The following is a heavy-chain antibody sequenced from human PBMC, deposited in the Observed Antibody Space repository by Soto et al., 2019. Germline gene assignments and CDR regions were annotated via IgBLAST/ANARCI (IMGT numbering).Heavy chain of an antibody. CDR2: IIPIFGTA. CDR1: GGTFSSYA. D-gene: IGHD3-3*01. J-gene: IGHJ5*02. V-gene: IGHV1-69*12. CDR3: ARDPTYYDFWSGARTHNWFAP. Sequence: QVQLVQSGAEVKKPGSSVKVSCKASGGTFSSYAISWVRQAPGQGLEWMGGIIPIFGTANYAQKFQGRVTITADDSTRTAYMELSSLRSEDTDVDYCARDPTYYDFWSGARTHNWFAPWGQGTLVTVSS.